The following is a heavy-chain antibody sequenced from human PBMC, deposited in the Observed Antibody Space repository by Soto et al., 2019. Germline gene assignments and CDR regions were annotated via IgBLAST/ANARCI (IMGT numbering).Heavy chain of an antibody. CDR1: GYTFTSYA. CDR3: ARGSGFYDVDS. CDR2: INAGNGHT. Sequence: QVQLVQSGAEVKKPGASVKVSCKASGYTFTSYAMHWVRQAPGQRLEWMGWINAGNGHTKYSHTFQGTVTITRHTPESTGYMELTSLRSEDTAVHYCARGSGFYDVDSWGQGTLVTVSS. J-gene: IGHJ4*02. V-gene: IGHV1-3*01. D-gene: IGHD3-22*01.